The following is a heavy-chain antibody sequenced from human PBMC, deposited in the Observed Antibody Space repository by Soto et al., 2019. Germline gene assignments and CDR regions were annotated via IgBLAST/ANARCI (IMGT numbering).Heavy chain of an antibody. D-gene: IGHD1-1*01. J-gene: IGHJ4*02. CDR1: GGSISSYY. CDR2: IYYSGST. CDR3: GRAPPKAKLPFDN. Sequence: SETLSLTCTVSGGSISSYYWSWIRQPPGKGLEWIGYIYYSGSTNYNPSLKSRVTISVDTSKNQFSLKLSSVTAADTAVYYCGRAPPKAKLPFDNWGKGPRVTVSS. V-gene: IGHV4-59*01.